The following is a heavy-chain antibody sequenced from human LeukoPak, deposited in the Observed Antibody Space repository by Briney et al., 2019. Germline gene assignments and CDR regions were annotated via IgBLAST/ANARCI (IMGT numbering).Heavy chain of an antibody. J-gene: IGHJ5*02. D-gene: IGHD3-10*01. CDR1: GGSISGDLYY. CDR3: ARGDLNSDWFDP. CDR2: FYNSGRT. Sequence: SETLSLTCTVSGGSISGDLYYWNWIRQPAWKGLEWIGRFYNSGRTNFNPSLKSRVTISADTSKNQFSLKLRSVTAADTAVYYCARGDLNSDWFDPWGQGTLVIVST. V-gene: IGHV4-61*02.